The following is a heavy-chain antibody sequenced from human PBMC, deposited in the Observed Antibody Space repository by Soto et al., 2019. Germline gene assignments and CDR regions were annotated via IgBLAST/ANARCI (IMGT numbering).Heavy chain of an antibody. D-gene: IGHD3-3*01. CDR2: IKPDGSEK. CDR3: ARAEDYDFWSGPPKYFDN. J-gene: IGHJ4*02. CDR1: GSTFRSYW. V-gene: IGHV3-7*03. Sequence: PGGSLRLSCATSGSTFRSYWMTWVRQAPGKGPEWVANIKPDGSEKQYVDSVKGRFTVSRDNAKKSLDLQMNSLRVEDTAVYYCARAEDYDFWSGPPKYFDNWGQGTQVTVSS.